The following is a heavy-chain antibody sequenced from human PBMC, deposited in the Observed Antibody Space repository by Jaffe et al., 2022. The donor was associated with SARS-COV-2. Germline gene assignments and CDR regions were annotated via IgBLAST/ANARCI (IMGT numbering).Heavy chain of an antibody. CDR1: GFTFSNFA. V-gene: IGHV3-23*01. J-gene: IGHJ6*02. CDR3: AKPTISGYDNNWYYYYAMDV. CDR2: IGGSGDFT. D-gene: IGHD1-1*01. Sequence: EVQLLESGGGLVQPGGSLRLSCAASGFTFSNFAMSWVRQAPGKGLEWVSHIGGSGDFTYYADSVKGRFTISRDNAKNTLYLQMNSLRDEDTAVYYCAKPTISGYDNNWYYYYAMDVWGLGTTVTISS.